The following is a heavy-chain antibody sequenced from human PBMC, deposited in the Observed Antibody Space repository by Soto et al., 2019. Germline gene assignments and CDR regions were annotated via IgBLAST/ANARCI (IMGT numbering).Heavy chain of an antibody. J-gene: IGHJ5*02. Sequence: LRLSCAASGFTFSDYYMSWIRQAPGKGLEWVSYISSSGSTIYYADSVKGRFTISRDNAKNSLYLQMNSLRAGDTAVYYCARDLSYYDILTGYGLIDPWGQGTLVTVS. D-gene: IGHD3-9*01. CDR1: GFTFSDYY. V-gene: IGHV3-11*01. CDR3: ARDLSYYDILTGYGLIDP. CDR2: ISSSGSTI.